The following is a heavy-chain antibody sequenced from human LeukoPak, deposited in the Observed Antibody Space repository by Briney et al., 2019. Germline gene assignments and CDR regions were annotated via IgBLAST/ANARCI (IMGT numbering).Heavy chain of an antibody. V-gene: IGHV3-30*03. CDR2: ISYDGSNK. CDR1: GFTFSSYG. D-gene: IGHD3-9*01. CDR3: ARRWHDILTGYEANYFDY. J-gene: IGHJ4*02. Sequence: PGGSLRLSCAASGFTFSSYGMHWVRQAPGKGLEWVAVISYDGSNKYYADSVKGRFTISRDNSKNTLYLQMNSLRAEDTAVYYCARRWHDILTGYEANYFDYWGQGTLVTVSS.